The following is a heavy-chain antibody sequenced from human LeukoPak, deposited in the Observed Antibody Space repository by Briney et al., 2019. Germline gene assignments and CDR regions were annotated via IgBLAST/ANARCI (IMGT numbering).Heavy chain of an antibody. J-gene: IGHJ4*02. CDR3: ATTYTSFGFAY. V-gene: IGHV3-48*04. CDR2: ISSSGTTI. D-gene: IGHD2-2*01. Sequence: PGGSLRLSCAASGFTFSSYSMNWVRQAPGKGLEWVSYISSSGTTINYADSVKGRFTISRDNAKNSLYLQMNSLRAEDTAVYYCATTYTSFGFAYWGQGTLVTVSS. CDR1: GFTFSSYS.